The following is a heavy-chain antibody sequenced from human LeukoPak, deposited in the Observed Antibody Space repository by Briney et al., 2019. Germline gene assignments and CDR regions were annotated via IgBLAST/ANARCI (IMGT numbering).Heavy chain of an antibody. V-gene: IGHV3-7*01. CDR3: TTIGSYTPTGKFDY. D-gene: IGHD1-26*01. Sequence: GGSLRLSCAASGFTFSSYWMSWVRQAPGKGLEWVANIKQDGSEKYYVDSVKGRFTISRDNAKNSLYLQMNSLRAEDTAVYYCTTIGSYTPTGKFDYWGQGTLVTVSS. J-gene: IGHJ4*02. CDR2: IKQDGSEK. CDR1: GFTFSSYW.